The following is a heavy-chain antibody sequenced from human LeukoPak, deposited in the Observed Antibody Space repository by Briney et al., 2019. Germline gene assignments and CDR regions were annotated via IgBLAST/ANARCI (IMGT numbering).Heavy chain of an antibody. CDR3: ASEGATSSSFDY. V-gene: IGHV1-2*02. Sequence: ASVKVSCKASGYTFSDYYMHWVRQAPGQGLEWMGWINPNSSATNYAQTFQGRVTMTRDTSISTAYMELSSLRSDDTAVYYCASEGATSSSFDYWGQGTLVTVSS. CDR2: INPNSSAT. D-gene: IGHD1-26*01. CDR1: GYTFSDYY. J-gene: IGHJ4*02.